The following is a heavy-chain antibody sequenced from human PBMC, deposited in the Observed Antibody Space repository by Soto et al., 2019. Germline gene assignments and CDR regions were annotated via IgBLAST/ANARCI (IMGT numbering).Heavy chain of an antibody. D-gene: IGHD6-25*01. V-gene: IGHV6-1*01. CDR3: ASLVGNSGLDH. J-gene: IGHJ4*02. CDR1: WDCVSSNDAV. Sequence: QVQLQQSGPGLVKPSTTLSLTCAISWDCVSSNDAVWNWIRQSPSRGLEWLGRTYYSSIWQTEYAVSVKGRMTINPDASNNQFSLQLNSVTPEDPAMYYCASLVGNSGLDHWGQGTLVTVSA. CDR2: TYYSSIWQT.